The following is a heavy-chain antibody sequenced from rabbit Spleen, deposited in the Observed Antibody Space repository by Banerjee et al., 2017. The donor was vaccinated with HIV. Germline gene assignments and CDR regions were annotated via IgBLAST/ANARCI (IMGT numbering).Heavy chain of an antibody. J-gene: IGHJ4*01. V-gene: IGHV1S45*01. Sequence: QEQLVESGGGLVQPGGSLKLSCKTSGFDFSSYGLSWVRQAPGKGLEWIGYIGTGSGSTWYASWAKGRFTISKTSSTTVTLQMTSLTVADTATYFCARGPLSDGTYINLWGPGTLVTVS. CDR1: GFDFSSYG. CDR2: IGTGSGST. CDR3: ARGPLSDGTYINL. D-gene: IGHD5-1*01.